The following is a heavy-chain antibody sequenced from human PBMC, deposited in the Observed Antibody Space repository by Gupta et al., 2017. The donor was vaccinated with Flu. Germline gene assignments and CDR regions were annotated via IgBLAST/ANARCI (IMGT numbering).Heavy chain of an antibody. J-gene: IGHJ5*01. CDR2: VYWTDDK. CDR3: VHTTDYYYFDF. Sequence: SVTGLGMGVGWIRQPPGKAPQWLALVYWTDDKRYSPSLEHRLTITKDTFRKQVVLTMSDMDPADTATYYWVHTTDYYYFDFWGQGALVTVSS. D-gene: IGHD3-10*01. V-gene: IGHV2-5*01. CDR1: SVTGLGMG.